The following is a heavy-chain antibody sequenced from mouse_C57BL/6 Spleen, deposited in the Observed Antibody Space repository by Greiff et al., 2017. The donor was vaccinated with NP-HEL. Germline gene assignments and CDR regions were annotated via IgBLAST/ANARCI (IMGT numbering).Heavy chain of an antibody. D-gene: IGHD1-1*01. Sequence: EVQLQQSGPGLVKPSQSLSLTCSVTGYSITSGYYWNWIRQFPGNKLEWMGYISYDGSNNYNPSLKNRISITRDTSKNQFFLKLNSVTTEDTATYYCARDGITTVVATPFDDWGQGTTLTVSS. CDR2: ISYDGSN. J-gene: IGHJ2*01. V-gene: IGHV3-6*01. CDR1: GYSITSGYY. CDR3: ARDGITTVVATPFDD.